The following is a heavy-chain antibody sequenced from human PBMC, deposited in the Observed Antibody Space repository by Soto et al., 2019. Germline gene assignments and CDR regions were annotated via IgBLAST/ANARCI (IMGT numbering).Heavy chain of an antibody. CDR1: GYTFTSYG. D-gene: IGHD3-10*01. J-gene: IGHJ5*02. CDR3: ARVTLWFGELPFNNWFDP. CDR2: ISAYNGNT. V-gene: IGHV1-18*01. Sequence: QVQLVQSGAEVKKPGASVKVSCKASGYTFTSYGISWVRQAPGQGLEWMGWISAYNGNTNYAQKLQGRVTMTTDTATSTAYMELRSLRSDDTAVYYCARVTLWFGELPFNNWFDPWGQGTLVTVSS.